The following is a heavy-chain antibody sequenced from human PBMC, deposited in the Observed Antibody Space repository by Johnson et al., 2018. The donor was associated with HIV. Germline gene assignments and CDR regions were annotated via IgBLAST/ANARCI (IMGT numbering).Heavy chain of an antibody. CDR1: GFTFSSYG. V-gene: IGHV3-33*01. J-gene: IGHJ3*02. CDR3: ARDNGAVAGAEGAFDI. Sequence: QVQLVESGGGVVQPGRSLRLSCAASGFTFSSYGMHWVRQAPGKGLEWVAVIWYDGSNKYYADSVKGRFTISRDNSKNTLYLQMNSLRAEDTAVYYCARDNGAVAGAEGAFDIWGQGTMVTVSS. CDR2: IWYDGSNK. D-gene: IGHD6-19*01.